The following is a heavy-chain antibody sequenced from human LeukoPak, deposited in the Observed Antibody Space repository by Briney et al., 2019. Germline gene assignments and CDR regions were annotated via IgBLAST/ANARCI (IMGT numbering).Heavy chain of an antibody. CDR2: IRYDGGNT. V-gene: IGHV3-30*02. CDR3: AKDGRRTFGLSSGYYRGSHYFDY. J-gene: IGHJ4*02. D-gene: IGHD6-19*01. Sequence: PGGSLRHSCAAPGFTSSRYETYCARQAPDEGLGRVAFIRYDGGNTYYVDSVEGRFTISRDNSKNTLYLQMNSLRAEDTAVYYCAKDGRRTFGLSSGYYRGSHYFDYWGQGTLVTVSS. CDR1: GFTSSRYE.